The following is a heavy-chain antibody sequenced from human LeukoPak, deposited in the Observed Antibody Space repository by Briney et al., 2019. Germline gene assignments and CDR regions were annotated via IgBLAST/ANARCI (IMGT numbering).Heavy chain of an antibody. D-gene: IGHD3-22*01. Sequence: ASVKVSCKASGYTFTSYGISWVRQAPGQGLEWMGWISAYNGNTNYAQKLLGRVTMTTDTSTSTAYMELRSLRSDDTAVYYCARGVGIYYDSSVSAFDIWGQGTMVTVSS. CDR2: ISAYNGNT. CDR1: GYTFTSYG. CDR3: ARGVGIYYDSSVSAFDI. J-gene: IGHJ3*02. V-gene: IGHV1-18*01.